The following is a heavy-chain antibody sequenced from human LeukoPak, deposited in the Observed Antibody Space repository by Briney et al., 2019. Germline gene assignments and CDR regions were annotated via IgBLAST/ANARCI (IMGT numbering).Heavy chain of an antibody. J-gene: IGHJ1*01. V-gene: IGHV4-34*01. CDR3: ARDTYYDFWSGYYPP. CDR2: INHSGST. D-gene: IGHD3-3*01. CDR1: GGSFSGYY. Sequence: SETLSLTCAVYGGSFSGYYWSWIRQPPGKGLEWIGEINHSGSTNYNPSLKSRVTISVDASKNQFSLKLSSVTAADTAVYYCARDTYYDFWSGYYPPWGQGTLVTVSS.